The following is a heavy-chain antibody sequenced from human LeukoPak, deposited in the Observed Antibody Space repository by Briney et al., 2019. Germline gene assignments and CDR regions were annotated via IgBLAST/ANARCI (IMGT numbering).Heavy chain of an antibody. CDR2: INQDGSDK. V-gene: IGHV3-7*03. Sequence: PGGSLRLSCAASGFTFSSNRMSWVRQAPGKGLEWVANINQDGSDKHYVDSVKGRFTISRDNAKNSLYLQMNSLRAEDTAVYYCARGEEVPAATLMVYWGQGTLVTVSS. CDR1: GFTFSSNR. J-gene: IGHJ4*02. D-gene: IGHD2-2*01. CDR3: ARGEEVPAATLMVY.